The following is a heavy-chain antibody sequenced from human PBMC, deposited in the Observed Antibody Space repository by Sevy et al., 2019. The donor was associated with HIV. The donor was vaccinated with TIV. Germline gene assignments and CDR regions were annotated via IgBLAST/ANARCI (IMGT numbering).Heavy chain of an antibody. J-gene: IGHJ4*02. D-gene: IGHD6-25*01. CDR3: STRAGIAAAGRVFDY. Sequence: GGSLRLSCVASGFTFSDHYMEWVRQAPGKGLEWVGRTRNKADGYTTEYAASVIGRFTISSDDSKNSLYVQMNSLKTEDTAVYYCSTRAGIAAAGRVFDYWGQGTLVTVSS. CDR2: TRNKADGYTT. CDR1: GFTFSDHY. V-gene: IGHV3-72*01.